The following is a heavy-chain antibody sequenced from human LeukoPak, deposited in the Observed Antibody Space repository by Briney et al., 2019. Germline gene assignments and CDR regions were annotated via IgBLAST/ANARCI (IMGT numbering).Heavy chain of an antibody. CDR2: IRSKAYGGTT. CDR3: TRESGVLRYFDWLPLGGDY. D-gene: IGHD3-9*01. V-gene: IGHV3-49*04. CDR1: GFTFGDYA. Sequence: GGSLRLSCTASGFTFGDYAMSWVRQAPGKGLEWVGFIRSKAYGGTTEYAASVKGRFTISRDDSKSIAYLQMNSLKTEDTAVYYCTRESGVLRYFDWLPLGGDYWGQGTLVTVSS. J-gene: IGHJ4*02.